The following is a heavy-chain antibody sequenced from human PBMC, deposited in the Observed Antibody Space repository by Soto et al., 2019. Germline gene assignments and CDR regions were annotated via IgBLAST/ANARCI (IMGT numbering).Heavy chain of an antibody. CDR1: GYTFTRYA. V-gene: IGHV1-3*04. CDR2: INTGNGNS. CDR3: ARNADYFDP. J-gene: IGHJ5*01. D-gene: IGHD4-17*01. Sequence: ASVKVSCKASGYTFTRYAMHWVRQAPGQGLEWMGWINTGNGNSHYSQKFQGRVTFTRDTSATTAYMELSNLRSEDTAVYFCARNADYFDPWGQGTLVTVSS.